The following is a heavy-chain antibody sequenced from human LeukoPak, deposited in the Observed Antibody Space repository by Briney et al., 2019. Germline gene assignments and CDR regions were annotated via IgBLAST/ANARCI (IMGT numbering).Heavy chain of an antibody. Sequence: GGSLRLSCAASGFSFSDYSMNWVRQAPGKGLEWVSFISSYSTYIYYADSLKGRLTISRDNAKNSLYLQMNSLRAEDTAVYYCARDSFAGYDSSGYSSYDYWGQGTLVTVSS. J-gene: IGHJ4*02. CDR2: ISSYSTYI. CDR3: ARDSFAGYDSSGYSSYDY. V-gene: IGHV3-21*01. CDR1: GFSFSDYS. D-gene: IGHD3-22*01.